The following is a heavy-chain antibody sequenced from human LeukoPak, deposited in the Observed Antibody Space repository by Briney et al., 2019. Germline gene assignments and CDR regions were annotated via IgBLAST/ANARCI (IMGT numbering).Heavy chain of an antibody. Sequence: GGSLRLSCAASGFYFSNYWMHWCRQAPGKGLVWVSHISRDGSNTFYADSVKGRFTISRDNAKNTLSLQLNSLRAEDTAVYYCARDESAYFDSWGQGTTVTVSS. CDR1: GFYFSNYW. V-gene: IGHV3-74*01. CDR2: ISRDGSNT. CDR3: ARDESAYFDS. D-gene: IGHD4/OR15-4a*01. J-gene: IGHJ4*02.